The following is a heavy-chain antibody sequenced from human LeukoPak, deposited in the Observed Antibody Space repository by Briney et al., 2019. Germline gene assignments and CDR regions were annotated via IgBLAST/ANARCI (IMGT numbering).Heavy chain of an antibody. CDR3: ARTVLRYFDWSPAGGFDY. V-gene: IGHV5-51*01. J-gene: IGHJ4*02. Sequence: GESLKISCKGSGYSFTSYWIGWVRQMPGKGLEWMGIIYPGDSDTRYSPSFQGQVTISADKSISTAYLPWSSLKASDTAMYYCARTVLRYFDWSPAGGFDYWGQGTLVTVSS. D-gene: IGHD3-9*01. CDR1: GYSFTSYW. CDR2: IYPGDSDT.